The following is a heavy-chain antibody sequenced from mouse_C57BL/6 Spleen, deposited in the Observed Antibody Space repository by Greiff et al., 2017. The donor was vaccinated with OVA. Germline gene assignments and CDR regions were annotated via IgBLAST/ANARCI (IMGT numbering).Heavy chain of an antibody. V-gene: IGHV14-4*01. J-gene: IGHJ3*01. CDR1: GFNIKDDY. CDR2: IDPENGDT. D-gene: IGHD2-3*01. CDR3: TTGGYYLFAY. Sequence: VQLQQSGAELVRPGASVKLSCTASGFNIKDDYMHWVKQRPEQGLEWIGWIDPENGDTEYASKFQGKATITADTSSNTAYLQLSSLTSEDTAVYYCTTGGYYLFAYWGQGTLVTVSA.